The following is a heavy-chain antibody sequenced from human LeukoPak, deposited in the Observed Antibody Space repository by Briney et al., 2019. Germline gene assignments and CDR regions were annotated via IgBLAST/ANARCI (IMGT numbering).Heavy chain of an antibody. D-gene: IGHD6-19*01. CDR3: AKSGYRSGWYLDY. J-gene: IGHJ4*02. CDR2: ISSRSSTI. V-gene: IGHV3-48*01. Sequence: GGSLRLSCAASGFTFSIYTMNWVRQAPGKGLEWVSSISSRSSTIYYADSVKGRFTISRDNSKNTLYLQMNSPRVEDTAVYYCAKSGYRSGWYLDYWGQGILVTVSS. CDR1: GFTFSIYT.